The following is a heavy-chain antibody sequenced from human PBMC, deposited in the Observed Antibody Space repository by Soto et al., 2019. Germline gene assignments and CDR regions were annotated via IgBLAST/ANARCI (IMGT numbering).Heavy chain of an antibody. D-gene: IGHD4-4*01. V-gene: IGHV3-74*01. CDR2: IDHDVPT. J-gene: IGHJ4*02. Sequence: EVQLVESGGGLVQPGGSLRLSCAGSGFTFSNYWMHWVRQAPGKGLEWVSRIDHDVPTDYADSVRGRFTISRDNAENTLYLQMNRLSPENMAVYYCVRDSNGDYWGPGTLVSVSS. CDR1: GFTFSNYW. CDR3: VRDSNGDY.